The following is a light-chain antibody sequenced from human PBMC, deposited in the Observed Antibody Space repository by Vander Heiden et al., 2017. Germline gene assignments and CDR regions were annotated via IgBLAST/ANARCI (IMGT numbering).Light chain of an antibody. Sequence: VSLGERATINCKSSQSVLYSPNNMNYLAWFQQKPGQPPKLLFYWASTRESGVPDRFSGSGSGTDFTLTISSLQAEDVALYYCQQYYSPPCTFGQGTKLEIK. J-gene: IGKJ2*02. CDR1: QSVLYSPNNMNY. CDR3: QQYYSPPCT. CDR2: WAS. V-gene: IGKV4-1*01.